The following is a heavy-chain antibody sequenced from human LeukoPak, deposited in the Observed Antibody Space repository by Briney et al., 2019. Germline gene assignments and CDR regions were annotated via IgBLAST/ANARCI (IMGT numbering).Heavy chain of an antibody. CDR1: GGSLSSGSYY. J-gene: IGHJ4*02. Sequence: PSETLSLTCTVSGGSLSSGSYYWGWIRQPPGKGLEWIGSIYYSGSTYYNPSLKSRVTISVDTSKNQFSLKLSSVTAADTALYYCARAGNDWNTGYYFDYWGQGTLVTVSS. CDR2: IYYSGST. CDR3: ARAGNDWNTGYYFDY. D-gene: IGHD1/OR15-1a*01. V-gene: IGHV4-39*07.